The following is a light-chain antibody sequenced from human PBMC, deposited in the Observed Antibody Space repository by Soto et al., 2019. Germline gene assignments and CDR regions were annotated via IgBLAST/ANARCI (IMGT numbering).Light chain of an antibody. CDR1: QGIRNY. CDR2: AAS. CDR3: HKYNGALRT. J-gene: IGKJ1*01. V-gene: IGKV1-27*01. Sequence: IQMTQSPSSISASIGDRVTITCRASQGIRNYLAWYQQKPGKVPQLLIYAASTLQSGVPSRFSGSGSGTDFTLTISSLQPEDVETYYCHKYNGALRTFGQGTKVDIK.